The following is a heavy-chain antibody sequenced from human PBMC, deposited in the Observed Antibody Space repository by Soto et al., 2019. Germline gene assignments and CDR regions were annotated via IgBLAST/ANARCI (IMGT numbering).Heavy chain of an antibody. CDR2: FDPEDGET. CDR1: GYTLTELS. CDR3: AACIAVAGSKADDAFDI. Sequence: ASVKVSFKVSGYTLTELSMHWVRQAPGKGLEWMGGFDPEDGETIYAQKFQGRVTMTEDTSTDTAYMELSSLRSEDTAVYYCAACIAVAGSKADDAFDIWGQGTMVTVSS. J-gene: IGHJ3*02. V-gene: IGHV1-24*01. D-gene: IGHD6-19*01.